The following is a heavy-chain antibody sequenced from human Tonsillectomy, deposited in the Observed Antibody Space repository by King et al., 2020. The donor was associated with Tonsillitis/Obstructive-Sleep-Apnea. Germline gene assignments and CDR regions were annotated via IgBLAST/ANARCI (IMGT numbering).Heavy chain of an antibody. CDR2: ISNGGAST. CDR3: AKGPPGDSRIVHDY. V-gene: IGHV3-23*04. J-gene: IGHJ4*02. Sequence: VQLVVSGRGLVQPGGSLRLSCAASGFTFSSYAMSWVRQAPGKGLEWVSAISNGGASTYNADSVKGRFTISRDNSKNTLYLLMYSLRAEDTAVYFCAKGPPGDSRIVHDYWGQGTLVTVAA. CDR1: GFTFSSYA. D-gene: IGHD2-15*01.